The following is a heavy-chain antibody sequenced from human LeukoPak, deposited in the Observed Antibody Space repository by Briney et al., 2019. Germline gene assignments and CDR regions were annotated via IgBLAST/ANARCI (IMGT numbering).Heavy chain of an antibody. CDR1: GYSFTNYG. J-gene: IGHJ4*02. V-gene: IGHV1-18*01. CDR2: ISPYNGNT. D-gene: IGHD6-13*01. CDR3: ATYSAAGRTYYFDY. Sequence: ASVKVSCKACGYSFTNYGITWVRQAPGQGLEWMGGISPYNGNTNYAQKLQGRVTMTRDTSTSTAYMELRSLRSDDTAVYYCATYSAAGRTYYFDYWGQGALVTVSS.